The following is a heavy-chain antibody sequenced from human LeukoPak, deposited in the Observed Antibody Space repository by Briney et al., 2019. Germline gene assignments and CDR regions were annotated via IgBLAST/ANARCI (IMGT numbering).Heavy chain of an antibody. Sequence: GESLRLSCAASGFTFSSYAMHWVRQAPGKGLEWVAVISYDGSNKYYADSVKGRFTISRDNFKNTLYLQMNSLRAEATAVYYCARDEILERFSYGMDVWGQGTTVTVSS. CDR1: GFTFSSYA. CDR2: ISYDGSNK. V-gene: IGHV3-30-3*01. D-gene: IGHD3-3*01. J-gene: IGHJ6*02. CDR3: ARDEILERFSYGMDV.